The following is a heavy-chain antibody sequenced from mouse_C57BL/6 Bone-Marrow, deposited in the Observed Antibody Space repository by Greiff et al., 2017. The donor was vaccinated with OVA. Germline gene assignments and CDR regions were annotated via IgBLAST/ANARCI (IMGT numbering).Heavy chain of an antibody. J-gene: IGHJ1*03. CDR1: GYTFTDYE. Sequence: QVQLQQSGAELVRPGASVTLSCKASGYTFTDYEMHWVKQTPVHGLEWIGAIDPETGGTAYNQKFKGKAILTADKSSSTAYLELRSLTSEDSAVYYGTRVLYGSSSWWYFDVWGTGTTVTVSS. CDR3: TRVLYGSSSWWYFDV. CDR2: IDPETGGT. D-gene: IGHD1-1*01. V-gene: IGHV1-15*01.